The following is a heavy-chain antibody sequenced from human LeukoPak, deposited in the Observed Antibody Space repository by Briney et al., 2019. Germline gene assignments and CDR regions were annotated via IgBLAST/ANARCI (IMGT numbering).Heavy chain of an antibody. CDR3: ARGVGYCSSTSCSTGWYYFDY. CDR2: IYTSGST. V-gene: IGHV4-4*07. CDR1: GGSISSYY. J-gene: IGHJ4*02. Sequence: SETLSLTCTVSGGSISSYYWSWIRQPAGKGLEWIGRIYTSGSTNYNPSLKSRVTMSVDTSKNQFSLKLSSVTAADTAVYYCARGVGYCSSTSCSTGWYYFDYWGQGTLVTVSS. D-gene: IGHD2-2*01.